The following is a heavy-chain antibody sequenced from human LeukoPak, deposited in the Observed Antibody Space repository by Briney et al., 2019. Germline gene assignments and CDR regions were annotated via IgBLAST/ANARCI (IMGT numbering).Heavy chain of an antibody. CDR1: GFTFEDYG. D-gene: IGHD2-15*01. V-gene: IGHV3-20*04. CDR2: INWNGGSR. Sequence: GGSLRLSCAASGFTFEDYGMSWVRQAPGKGLEWVSGINWNGGSRGYADSVKGRFTISRDNAKNSLYLQINSLRAEDTALYYCARRGYCSGGSCYFYYYYYMDVWGKGTTVTVSS. CDR3: ARRGYCSGGSCYFYYYYYMDV. J-gene: IGHJ6*03.